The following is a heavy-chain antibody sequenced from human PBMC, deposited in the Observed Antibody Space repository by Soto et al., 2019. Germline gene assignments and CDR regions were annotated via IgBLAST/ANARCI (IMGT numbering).Heavy chain of an antibody. CDR3: VRELGLAY. CDR1: GFTLSNYW. Sequence: GGSLRLSCAASGFTLSNYWMTWVRQAPGKGLEWVANINKDGSQKNYVDSVRGRFTIARDNGQNSLSLQMNSLRVEDTAVYYCVRELGLAYWGQGALVTVSS. V-gene: IGHV3-7*03. D-gene: IGHD7-27*01. CDR2: INKDGSQK. J-gene: IGHJ4*02.